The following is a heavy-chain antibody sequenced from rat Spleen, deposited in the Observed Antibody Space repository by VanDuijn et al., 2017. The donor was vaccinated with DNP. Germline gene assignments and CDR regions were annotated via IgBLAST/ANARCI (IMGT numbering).Heavy chain of an antibody. CDR1: GFIFSDYF. CDR2: IDYEGSST. CDR3: ARQGDYVKYGLLSHFDY. V-gene: IGHV5-22*01. Sequence: EVQLVESGGGLVQPGRSLKLSCAASGFIFSDYFMAWVRQTPKKGLEWVASIDYEGSSTFYGDSVKGRFTISRDNAGSTLYLQMNSLRSEDTATYYCARQGDYVKYGLLSHFDYWGQGVMVTVSS. J-gene: IGHJ2*01. D-gene: IGHD1-6*01.